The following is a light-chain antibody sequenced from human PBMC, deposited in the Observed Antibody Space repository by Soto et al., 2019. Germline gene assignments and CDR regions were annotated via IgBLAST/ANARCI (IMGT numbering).Light chain of an antibody. J-gene: IGLJ1*01. CDR2: EVN. CDR3: TSYAGGNNV. Sequence: QSALTQPPSASGSPGQSVTISCTGTSSDVGAYNYVSWYQQYPGKVPKLMVYEVNKRPSGVPDRFSGSKSGNTASLTVSGLQAEDEAHYYCTSYAGGNNVFGTGTKLTVL. V-gene: IGLV2-8*01. CDR1: SSDVGAYNY.